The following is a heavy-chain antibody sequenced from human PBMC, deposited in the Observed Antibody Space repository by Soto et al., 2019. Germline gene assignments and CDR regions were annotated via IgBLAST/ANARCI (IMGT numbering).Heavy chain of an antibody. CDR2: ISYDGSNK. CDR3: ARDPETYGEYYYYYGMDV. V-gene: IGHV3-30-3*01. J-gene: IGHJ6*02. Sequence: QVQLVESGGGVVQPGRSLRLSCAASGFTFSSYAMHWVRQAPGKGLEWVAVISYDGSNKYYADSVKGRFTISRDNSKNTXXLQMNSLRAEDTAVYYCARDPETYGEYYYYYGMDVWGQGTTVTVSS. D-gene: IGHD3-16*01. CDR1: GFTFSSYA.